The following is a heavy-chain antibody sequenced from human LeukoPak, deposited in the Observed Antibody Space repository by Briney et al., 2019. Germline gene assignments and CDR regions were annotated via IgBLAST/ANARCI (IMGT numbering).Heavy chain of an antibody. CDR1: GFTFSSYS. Sequence: GGSLRLSCAASGFTFSSYSMNWVRQAPGKGLEWVSSISSSSSYIYYADSVKGRFTISRDNARNSLYLQMNSLRAEDTAVYYCARGHKQLAFDYWGQGTLVTVSS. CDR3: ARGHKQLAFDY. V-gene: IGHV3-21*01. J-gene: IGHJ4*02. D-gene: IGHD6-6*01. CDR2: ISSSSSYI.